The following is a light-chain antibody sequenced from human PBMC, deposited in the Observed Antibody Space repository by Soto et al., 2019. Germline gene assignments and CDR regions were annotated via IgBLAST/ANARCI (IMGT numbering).Light chain of an antibody. J-gene: IGKJ2*01. CDR1: ESISTW. V-gene: IGKV1-5*01. Sequence: DIQMTQSPSTLSASVGDRVTITCRASESISTWLAWYQQKPGKSPKLLIYVASNLERGVPSRFSGSGSGTEFALTISRLQPDDFADYYCQQYNSFSYTFGPGTKLAIK. CDR2: VAS. CDR3: QQYNSFSYT.